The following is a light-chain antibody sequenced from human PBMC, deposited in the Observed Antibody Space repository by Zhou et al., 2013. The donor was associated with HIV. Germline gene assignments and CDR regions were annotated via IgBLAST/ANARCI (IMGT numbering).Light chain of an antibody. CDR3: QQYHARPPALT. V-gene: IGKV3-15*01. Sequence: EIVMTQSPATLSVSPGERATLSCRASQSVSSNLAWYQQKPGQAPRLLIYGASTRATGVPARFSGSGSGTEFTLTISSMQSEDSAVYYCQQYHARPPALTFGGGSKVEIK. CDR1: QSVSSN. J-gene: IGKJ4*01. CDR2: GAS.